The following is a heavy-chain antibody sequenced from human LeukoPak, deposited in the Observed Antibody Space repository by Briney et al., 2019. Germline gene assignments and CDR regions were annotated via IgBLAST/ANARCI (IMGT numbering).Heavy chain of an antibody. CDR1: GYTFTSYG. Sequence: ASVKVSCKASGYTFTSYGISWVRQAPGQGLEWMGWINPNSGGTNYAQKFQGRVTMTRDTSISTAYMELSRLRSDDTAVYYCATISNTPPSHGPHLRAGPAFCDYWGQGTLVTVSS. V-gene: IGHV1-2*02. J-gene: IGHJ4*02. D-gene: IGHD2/OR15-2a*01. CDR2: INPNSGGT. CDR3: ATISNTPPSHGPHLRAGPAFCDY.